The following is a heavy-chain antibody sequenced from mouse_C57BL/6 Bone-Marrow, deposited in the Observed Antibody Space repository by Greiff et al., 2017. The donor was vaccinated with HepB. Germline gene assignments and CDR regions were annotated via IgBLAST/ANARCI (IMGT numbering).Heavy chain of an antibody. D-gene: IGHD1-1*01. CDR2: FYPGSGSI. V-gene: IGHV1-62-2*01. Sequence: QVTLKVSGAELVKPGASVKLSCKASGYTFTEYTIHWVKQRSGQGLEWIGWFYPGSGSIKYNEKFKDKATLTADKSSSTVYMELSRLTSEDSAVYFCARHERIYYYGSSNWYFDVWGTGTTVTVSS. CDR3: ARHERIYYYGSSNWYFDV. J-gene: IGHJ1*03. CDR1: GYTFTEYT.